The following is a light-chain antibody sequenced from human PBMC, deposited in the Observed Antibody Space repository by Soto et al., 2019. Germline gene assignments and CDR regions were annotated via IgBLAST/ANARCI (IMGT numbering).Light chain of an antibody. CDR2: GNS. CDR3: QSYDSSLSGVV. CDR1: SFNIGAGYD. Sequence: QSVLTQPPSVSGAPGQRVTISCTGSSFNIGAGYDVHWYRQLPGTAPKLLIYGNSNRPSGVPDRFSGSKSGTSASLAITGLQAKDEADYYCQSYDSSLSGVVFGGGTKLTVL. J-gene: IGLJ2*01. V-gene: IGLV1-40*01.